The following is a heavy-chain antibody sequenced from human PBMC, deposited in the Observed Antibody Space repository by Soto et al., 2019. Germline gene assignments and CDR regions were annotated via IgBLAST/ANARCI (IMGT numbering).Heavy chain of an antibody. V-gene: IGHV3-30*18. J-gene: IGHJ4*02. CDR2: ISYDGSNK. CDR3: AKEINYVRWAIVVVPAAVDY. CDR1: GFTFSSYG. D-gene: IGHD2-2*01. Sequence: GGSLRLSCAASGFTFSSYGMHWVRQAPGKGLEWVAVISYDGSNKYYADSVKGRFTISRDNSKNTLYLQMNSLRAEDTAVYYCAKEINYVRWAIVVVPAAVDYWGQGTLVTVSS.